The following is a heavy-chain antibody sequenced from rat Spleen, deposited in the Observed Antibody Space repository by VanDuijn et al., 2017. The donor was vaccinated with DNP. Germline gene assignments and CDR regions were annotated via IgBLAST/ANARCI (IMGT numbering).Heavy chain of an antibody. J-gene: IGHJ2*01. CDR3: ARDLRSYDY. D-gene: IGHD1-3*01. Sequence: EVQLVESGGGPVQPGRSLNLSCVASGFTFRIYYMAWVRQTPKRGLEWVAAISTSGSRTYYPDSVKGRFTISRDNAKNTLYLQMNSLRSEDTATYYCARDLRSYDYWGQGVMVTVSS. V-gene: IGHV5-25*01. CDR1: GFTFRIYY. CDR2: ISTSGSRT.